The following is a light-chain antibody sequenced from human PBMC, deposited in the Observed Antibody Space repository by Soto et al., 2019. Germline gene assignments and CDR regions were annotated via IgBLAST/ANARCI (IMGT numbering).Light chain of an antibody. Sequence: QSVLTQPASVSGSPEQSITISCTGTSSDVGAYNYVSWYQQHPGKAPKLMIYEVSNRPSGVSNRFSGSKSGNTASLTIFGLQAEDEADYYCSSYTSSSSYVFGTGTQVTVL. V-gene: IGLV2-14*01. J-gene: IGLJ1*01. CDR3: SSYTSSSSYV. CDR1: SSDVGAYNY. CDR2: EVS.